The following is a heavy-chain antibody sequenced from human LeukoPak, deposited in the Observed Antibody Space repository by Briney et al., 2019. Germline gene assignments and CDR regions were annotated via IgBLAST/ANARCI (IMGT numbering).Heavy chain of an antibody. CDR2: IYYSGST. J-gene: IGHJ4*02. V-gene: IGHV4-39*01. CDR3: ASGVYYGSGGYSWAIY. CDR1: GGSISSSSYY. Sequence: SETLSLTCTVSGGSISSSSYYWGWIRQPPGKGLEWIGSIYYSGSTYYNPSLKSRVTISVDTSKNQFSLKLSSVTAADTAVYYCASGVYYGSGGYSWAIYWGQGTLVTVSS. D-gene: IGHD3-10*01.